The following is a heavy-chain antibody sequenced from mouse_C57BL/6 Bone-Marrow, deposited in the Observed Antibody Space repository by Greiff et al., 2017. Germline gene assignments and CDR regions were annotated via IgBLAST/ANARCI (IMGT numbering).Heavy chain of an antibody. CDR3: ARWGYYGSPFAY. CDR2: IRNKANCYTT. Sequence: EVHLVESGGGLVQPGGSLSLSCAASGFTFTDYYMSWVRQPPGKALEWLGFIRNKANCYTTEYSASVKGRFTISRDNSQSILYLQMNALRAEDSATYYCARWGYYGSPFAYWGQGTLVTVSA. D-gene: IGHD1-1*01. J-gene: IGHJ3*01. CDR1: GFTFTDYY. V-gene: IGHV7-3*01.